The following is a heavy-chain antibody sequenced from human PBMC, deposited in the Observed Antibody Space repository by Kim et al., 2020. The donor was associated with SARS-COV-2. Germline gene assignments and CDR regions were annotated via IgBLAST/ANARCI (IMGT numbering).Heavy chain of an antibody. J-gene: IGHJ4*02. CDR1: GFTFSSYW. CDR3: ASGRGGSGSYPSYWGSDY. CDR2: IKQDGSEK. D-gene: IGHD3-10*01. V-gene: IGHV3-7*01. Sequence: GGSLRLSCAASGFTFSSYWMSWVRQAPGKGLEWVANIKQDGSEKYYVDSVKGRFTISRDNAKNSLYLQMNSLRAEDTAVYYCASGRGGSGSYPSYWGSDYWGQGTLVTVSS.